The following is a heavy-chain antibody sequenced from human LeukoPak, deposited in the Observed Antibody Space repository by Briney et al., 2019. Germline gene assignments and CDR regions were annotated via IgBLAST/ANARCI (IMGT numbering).Heavy chain of an antibody. CDR1: GGSFSGYY. D-gene: IGHD2-2*01. J-gene: IGHJ4*02. CDR2: INHSGST. CDR3: ARGKIEGRRYCSSTSCLQPYYFDY. Sequence: SETLSLTCAVYGGSFSGYYWSWIRQPPGKGLEWFGEINHSGSTNYNPSLKSRVTISVDTSKNQFSLKLSSVTAVDTAVYYCARGKIEGRRYCSSTSCLQPYYFDYWGQGTLVTVSS. V-gene: IGHV4-34*01.